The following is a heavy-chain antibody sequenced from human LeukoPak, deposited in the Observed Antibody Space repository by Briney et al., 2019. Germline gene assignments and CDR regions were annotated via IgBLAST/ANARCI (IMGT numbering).Heavy chain of an antibody. CDR2: ISWNSGSI. J-gene: IGHJ3*02. D-gene: IGHD3-22*01. Sequence: EAGRPLRLSCAASGFTFDDYAMLWVRHAPGKGLEWVSGISWNSGSIGYADSVKGRFTISRDNAKNSLYLQMNSLRAEDMALYYCSRGYYDSSGYYADAFDIWGQGTMVTVSS. CDR1: GFTFDDYA. CDR3: SRGYYDSSGYYADAFDI. V-gene: IGHV3-9*03.